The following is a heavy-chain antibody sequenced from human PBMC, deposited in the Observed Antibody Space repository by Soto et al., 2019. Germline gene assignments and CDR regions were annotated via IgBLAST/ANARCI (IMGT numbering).Heavy chain of an antibody. CDR1: GYTFTNYY. V-gene: IGHV1-46*01. D-gene: IGHD6-19*01. CDR3: ARGLSTHIAVAGMGYFDS. Sequence: GASVKVSCKASGYTFTNYYIHWVRQAPGQGLEWMGIINPSTGSTTYAQKFQGRVTLTRDTSTSTVYMDLSSLRSEDTAVYYCARGLSTHIAVAGMGYFDSWGQGTLVTVSS. CDR2: INPSTGST. J-gene: IGHJ5*01.